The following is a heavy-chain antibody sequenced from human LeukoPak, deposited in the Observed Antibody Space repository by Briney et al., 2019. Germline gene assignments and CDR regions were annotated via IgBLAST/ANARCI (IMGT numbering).Heavy chain of an antibody. CDR1: GYTFTGYY. V-gene: IGHV1-2*02. CDR2: INPNSGGT. D-gene: IGHD3-22*01. J-gene: IGHJ4*02. CDR3: ARGDYYDSSGYKGLFDY. Sequence: GASVKVSFKASGYTFTGYYMHWVRQAPGQGLEWMGWINPNSGGTNYAQKFQGRVTMTRDTSISTAYMELSRLRSDDTAVYYCARGDYYDSSGYKGLFDYWGQGTLVTVSS.